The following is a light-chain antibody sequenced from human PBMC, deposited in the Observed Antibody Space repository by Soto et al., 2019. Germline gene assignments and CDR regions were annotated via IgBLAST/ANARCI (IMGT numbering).Light chain of an antibody. J-gene: IGKJ2*01. Sequence: DIQMTQSPSTLSASVGDRVTITCRASQSISSWLAWYQQKPGKAPKLLIYDASSLESGVPSRFSGSGSGTEFPLTISSLQPDDFATYYCQQYNSYSSYTFGKGTKLEIK. CDR1: QSISSW. CDR3: QQYNSYSSYT. CDR2: DAS. V-gene: IGKV1-5*01.